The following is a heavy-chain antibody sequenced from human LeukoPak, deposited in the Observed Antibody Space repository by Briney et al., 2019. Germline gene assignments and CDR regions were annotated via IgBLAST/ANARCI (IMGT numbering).Heavy chain of an antibody. D-gene: IGHD3-22*01. CDR1: GGTFGSYA. J-gene: IGHJ4*02. CDR3: ARESDDSSGYYSY. CDR2: IIPIFGTA. Sequence: SVKVSCKASGGTFGSYAISWVRQAPGQGLEWMGRIIPIFGTANYAQKFQGRVTITTDESTSTAYMELSSLRSEDTAVYYCARESDDSSGYYSYWGQGTLVTVSS. V-gene: IGHV1-69*05.